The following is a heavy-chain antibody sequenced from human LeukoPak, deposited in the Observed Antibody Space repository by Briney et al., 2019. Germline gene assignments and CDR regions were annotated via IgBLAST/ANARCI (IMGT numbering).Heavy chain of an antibody. CDR2: IYHSGST. D-gene: IGHD3-22*01. V-gene: IGHV4-30-2*01. Sequence: SQTLSLTCTVSGGSISSGGYYWSWIRQPPGKGLEWIGYIYHSGSTYYNPSLMSRVTISVDRSKNQFSLKLSSVTAADTAVYYCASTAPTIYSSGYYYHYYYYYMDVWGKGTTVTVSS. CDR3: ASTAPTIYSSGYYYHYYYYYMDV. CDR1: GGSISSGGYY. J-gene: IGHJ6*03.